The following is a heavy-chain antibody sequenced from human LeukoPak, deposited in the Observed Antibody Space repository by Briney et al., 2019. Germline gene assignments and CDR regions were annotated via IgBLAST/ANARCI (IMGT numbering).Heavy chain of an antibody. CDR2: IYYSGST. CDR1: GGSISSGGYY. Sequence: SETLSLTCTVSGGSISSGGYYWGWIRQHPGRGLEWIGYIYYSGSTYYNPSLKSRVTISVDTSKNQFSLKLSSVPAADTAVYYCASKRGKYSSFGDWGQGTLVTVSS. V-gene: IGHV4-31*03. J-gene: IGHJ4*02. D-gene: IGHD6-6*01. CDR3: ASKRGKYSSFGD.